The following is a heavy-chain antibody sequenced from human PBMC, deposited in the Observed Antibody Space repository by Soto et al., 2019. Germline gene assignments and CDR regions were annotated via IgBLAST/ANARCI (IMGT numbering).Heavy chain of an antibody. CDR1: GFTFSSYW. D-gene: IGHD3-9*01. CDR2: IKQDGSEK. CDR3: ARDILTGGAWFDP. J-gene: IGHJ5*02. V-gene: IGHV3-7*01. Sequence: GGSLRLSCAASGFTFSSYWMSWVRQAPGKGLEWVANIKQDGSEKYYVDSVKGRFTISRDNAKNSLYLQMNSLRAEDTAVYYCARDILTGGAWFDPWGQGTLVTVSS.